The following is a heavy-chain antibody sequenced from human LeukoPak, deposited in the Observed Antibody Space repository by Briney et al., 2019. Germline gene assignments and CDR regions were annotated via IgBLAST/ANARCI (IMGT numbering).Heavy chain of an antibody. J-gene: IGHJ4*02. Sequence: GGSLRLSCAASGFTLSRHSMHWVRQAPGKGLEWVSFIADNSNQIDYADSVKGRFTISRDNAKKSFYLQMNSLRAEDTAVYYCARNDSGNYGFDYWGQGTLVTVSS. V-gene: IGHV3-48*01. D-gene: IGHD4-11*01. CDR2: IADNSNQI. CDR1: GFTLSRHS. CDR3: ARNDSGNYGFDY.